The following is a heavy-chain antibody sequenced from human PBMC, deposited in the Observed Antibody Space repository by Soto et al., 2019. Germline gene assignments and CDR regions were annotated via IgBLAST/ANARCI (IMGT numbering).Heavy chain of an antibody. V-gene: IGHV3-23*01. CDR3: AKGGSELGITGANNVSTGFLLFDS. J-gene: IGHJ5*01. Sequence: GGSLRLSCAASGFTFWSDSMSWVRQAPGKGLEWVSAISSSVTNTYYADSVKGRYAISSDNSKNILYLEMTGRGAEATAVYYCAKGGSELGITGANNVSTGFLLFDSWGLGALVTVSS. CDR2: ISSSVTNT. D-gene: IGHD1-20*01. CDR1: GFTFWSDS.